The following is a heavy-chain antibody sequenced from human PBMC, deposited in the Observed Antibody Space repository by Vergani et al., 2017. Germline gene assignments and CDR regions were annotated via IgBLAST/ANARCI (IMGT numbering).Heavy chain of an antibody. CDR1: GFTFSSYS. CDR3: AKGSGIFGRTSGAFDI. V-gene: IGHV3-30*18. D-gene: IGHD3-3*01. CDR2: ISYDGSNK. Sequence: QVQLVQSGGGLVKPGGSLRLSCAASGFTFSSYSMNWVRQAPGKGLEWVAVISYDGSNKYYADSVKGRFTISRDNSKNTLYLQMNSLRAEDTAVYYCAKGSGIFGRTSGAFDIWGQGTMVTVSS. J-gene: IGHJ3*02.